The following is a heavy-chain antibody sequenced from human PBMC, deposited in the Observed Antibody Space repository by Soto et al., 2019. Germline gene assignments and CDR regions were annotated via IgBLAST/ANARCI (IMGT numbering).Heavy chain of an antibody. J-gene: IGHJ6*02. CDR3: AREIRPVGRYFYGMDV. CDR1: GYTFTSYG. CDR2: ISGYNGNT. Sequence: ASVKVSCKASGYTFTSYGITWVRQAPGQGLEWMGWISGYNGNTNYAQKVQGRVTMTTDTSTSTAYMEVRSLRYDDTAVYYCAREIRPVGRYFYGMDVWGQGTTVTVSS. V-gene: IGHV1-18*01.